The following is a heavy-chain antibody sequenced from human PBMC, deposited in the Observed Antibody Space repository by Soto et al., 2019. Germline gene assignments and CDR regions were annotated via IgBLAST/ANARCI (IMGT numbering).Heavy chain of an antibody. V-gene: IGHV3-23*01. CDR1: GFTFSNFA. CDR3: AKLLDHYYYDMHV. Sequence: GGSLRLSCAASGFTFSNFAMSWVRQAPGKGLEWVSGISGSGGGTYYADSVKGRFTISRDNSKTTLFLQMNSLRAEDTAQYYCAKLLDHYYYDMHVWGQGTTVTVSS. CDR2: ISGSGGGT. D-gene: IGHD2-2*02. J-gene: IGHJ6*02.